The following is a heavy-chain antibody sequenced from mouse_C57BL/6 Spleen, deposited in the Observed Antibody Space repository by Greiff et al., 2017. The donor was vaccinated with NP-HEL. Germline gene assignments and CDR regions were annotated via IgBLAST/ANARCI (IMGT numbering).Heavy chain of an antibody. CDR3: ARHEDPGRDYDGGYYFDY. CDR1: GYTFTEYT. V-gene: IGHV1-62-2*01. Sequence: VQVVESGAELVKPGASVKLSCKASGYTFTEYTIHWVKQRSGQGLEWIGWFYPGSGSIKYNEKFKDKATLTADKSSSTVYMELSRLTSEDSAVYFCARHEDPGRDYDGGYYFDYWGQGTTLTVSS. CDR2: FYPGSGSI. J-gene: IGHJ2*01. D-gene: IGHD2-4*01.